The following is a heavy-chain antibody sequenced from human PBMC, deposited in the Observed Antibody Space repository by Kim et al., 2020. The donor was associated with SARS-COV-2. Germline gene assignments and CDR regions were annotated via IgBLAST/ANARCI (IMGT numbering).Heavy chain of an antibody. CDR2: ISWNSGSI. Sequence: GGSLRLSCAASGFTFGDYAMHWVRQAPGKGLEWVSGISWNSGSIGYADSVKGRFTISRDNAKNSLYLQMNSLRAEDTALYYCAKTPCSSTSCYGENFDYWGQGTLVTVSS. CDR1: GFTFGDYA. D-gene: IGHD2-2*01. V-gene: IGHV3-9*01. J-gene: IGHJ4*02. CDR3: AKTPCSSTSCYGENFDY.